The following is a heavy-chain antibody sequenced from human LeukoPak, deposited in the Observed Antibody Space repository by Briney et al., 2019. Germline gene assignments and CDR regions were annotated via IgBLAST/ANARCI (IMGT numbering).Heavy chain of an antibody. J-gene: IGHJ5*02. CDR3: ARVRRGLLWFRELSENNWFDP. CDR2: INHSGST. V-gene: IGHV4-34*01. D-gene: IGHD3-10*01. CDR1: GGSFSGYY. Sequence: PSETLSLTCAVYGGSFSGYYWSWIRQPPGKGLEWIGEINHSGSTNYNPSLKSRVTISVDTSKNQFSLKLSSVTAAGTAVYYCARVRRGLLWFRELSENNWFDPWGQGTLVTVSS.